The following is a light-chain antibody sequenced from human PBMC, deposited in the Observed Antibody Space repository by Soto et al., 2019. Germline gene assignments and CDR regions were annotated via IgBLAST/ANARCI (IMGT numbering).Light chain of an antibody. J-gene: IGLJ1*01. Sequence: QSALTQPASVFGSPGQPITISCTGTSSVVGTYNFVSWYQQHPGKAPKLMIYEVSKWPSGVSNRFSGSKSGNTASLTISGLQAEDEADYYCCSYAAGNTYVFGTGTKLTVL. CDR3: CSYAAGNTYV. CDR2: EVS. V-gene: IGLV2-23*02. CDR1: SSVVGTYNF.